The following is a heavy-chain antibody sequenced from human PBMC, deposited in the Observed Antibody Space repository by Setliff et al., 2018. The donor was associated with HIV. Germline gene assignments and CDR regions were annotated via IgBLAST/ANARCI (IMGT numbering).Heavy chain of an antibody. J-gene: IGHJ4*02. CDR2: ISGSGNSA. CDR3: AEVRLPY. CDR1: GFTFSDSA. V-gene: IGHV3-23*01. Sequence: PGGSLRLSCAASGFTFSDSAMHWVRQASGKGLEWVSSISGSGNSAYYADSVKGRFTISRDNSKDTLYLQMNSLRAEDTAVYYCAEVRLPYWGQGTLVTVSS. D-gene: IGHD3-10*01.